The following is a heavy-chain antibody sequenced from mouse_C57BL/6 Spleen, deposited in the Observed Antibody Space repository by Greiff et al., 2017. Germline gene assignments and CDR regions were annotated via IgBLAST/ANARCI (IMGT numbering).Heavy chain of an antibody. CDR3: ARSSYDYDGYLAY. Sequence: EVKVVESGGGLVKPGGSLKLSCAASGFTFSDYGMHWVRQAPEKGLEWVAYISSGSSTIYYADTVKGRFTISRDNAKNTLFLQMTSLRSEDTAMYYCARSSYDYDGYLAYWGQGTLVTVSA. D-gene: IGHD2-4*01. CDR1: GFTFSDYG. J-gene: IGHJ3*01. V-gene: IGHV5-17*01. CDR2: ISSGSSTI.